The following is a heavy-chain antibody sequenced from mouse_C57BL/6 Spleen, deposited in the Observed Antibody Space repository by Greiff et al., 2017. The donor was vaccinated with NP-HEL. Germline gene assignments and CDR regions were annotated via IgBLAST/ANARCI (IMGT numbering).Heavy chain of an antibody. Sequence: QVQLKESGPGLVAPSPSLTITCTVSGFSLTSYGVDWVRQSPGKGLEWLGVIWGVGSTNYNSALKSRLSISKDNSKSQVFLNMNSLQTDDTAMYYCASEDSYAMDYWGQGTSVTVSS. CDR3: ASEDSYAMDY. CDR2: IWGVGST. CDR1: GFSLTSYG. J-gene: IGHJ4*01. V-gene: IGHV2-6*01.